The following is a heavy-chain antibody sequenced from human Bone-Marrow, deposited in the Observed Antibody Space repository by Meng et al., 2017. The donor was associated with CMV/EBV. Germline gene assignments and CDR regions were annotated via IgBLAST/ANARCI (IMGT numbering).Heavy chain of an antibody. V-gene: IGHV3-23*01. Sequence: GESLKISCAASGFTFSSYGMHWVRQAPGKGLEWVSSISDSGGSTYYADSVKGRFTISRDNSKNTLYLQMNSLRAEDTAVYYCAKEVYCSSTSCYVVGPIDYWGQGTLVTVSS. D-gene: IGHD2-2*01. CDR2: ISDSGGST. CDR3: AKEVYCSSTSCYVVGPIDY. J-gene: IGHJ4*02. CDR1: GFTFSSYG.